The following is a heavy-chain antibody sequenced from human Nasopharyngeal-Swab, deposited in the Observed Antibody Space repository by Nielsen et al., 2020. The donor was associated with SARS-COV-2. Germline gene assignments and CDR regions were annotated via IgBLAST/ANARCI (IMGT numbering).Heavy chain of an antibody. CDR3: ARDLKGIFDH. V-gene: IGHV3-21*01. D-gene: IGHD6-13*01. Sequence: WIRQPPGKGLEWVSSTSSRSGDISYTDSVKGRFSISRDNAKNSLYLQMNSLRVEDTAVYYCARDLKGIFDHWGQGALVTVSS. J-gene: IGHJ4*02. CDR2: TSSRSGDI.